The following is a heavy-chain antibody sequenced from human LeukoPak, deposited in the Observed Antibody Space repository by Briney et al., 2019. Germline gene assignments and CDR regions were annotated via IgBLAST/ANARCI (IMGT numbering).Heavy chain of an antibody. CDR3: ARISDGGGGN. J-gene: IGHJ4*02. CDR2: IYNSGST. CDR1: GGSISRYY. D-gene: IGHD3-16*01. V-gene: IGHV4-59*08. Sequence: PSETLSLTCTVSGGSISRYYWSWLRQPPGKGLEWIGYIYNSGSTNYNPSLKSRVTISVDTSKNQFSLKLSSVTAADTAVYYCARISDGGGGNWGQGTLVTVSS.